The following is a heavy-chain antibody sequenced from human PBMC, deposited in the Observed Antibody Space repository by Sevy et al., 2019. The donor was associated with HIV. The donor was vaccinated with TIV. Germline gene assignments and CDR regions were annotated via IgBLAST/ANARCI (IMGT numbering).Heavy chain of an antibody. Sequence: GGSLRLSCSASGFTFFNTWMSWVRQAPGKGLEWVGRIKSETDGGTREYAAPVNGRFTISRDDSKDTLYLQMNSLKSXXXXXXXXXXXXXXXXXXXXXXXLPYFDSWGQGALVTVSS. CDR1: GFTFFNTW. J-gene: IGHJ4*02. CDR2: IKSETDGGTR. V-gene: IGHV3-15*01. CDR3: XXXXXXXXXXXXXXXLPYFDS.